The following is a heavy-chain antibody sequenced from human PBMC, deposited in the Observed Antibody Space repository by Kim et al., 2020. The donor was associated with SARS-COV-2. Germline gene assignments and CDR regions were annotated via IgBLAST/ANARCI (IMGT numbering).Heavy chain of an antibody. J-gene: IGHJ4*02. CDR3: ARHTYDYVWGSYRGGFDY. Sequence: TLSLTGTVSGGSISSGGYYWSWIRQHPGKGLEWIGYIYYSGSTYSNPSLKSRVTISVDTSKNQFSLKLSSVTAADTAVYYCARHTYDYVWGSYRGGFDYWGQGTLVTVSS. V-gene: IGHV4-31*03. CDR2: IYYSGST. CDR1: GGSISSGGYY. D-gene: IGHD3-16*02.